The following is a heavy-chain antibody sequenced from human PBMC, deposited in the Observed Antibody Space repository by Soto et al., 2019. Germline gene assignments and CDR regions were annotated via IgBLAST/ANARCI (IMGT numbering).Heavy chain of an antibody. Sequence: QVQLVQSGAEVKKPGSSVKVSCKASGGTFSSYAISWVRQAPGQGLEWMGGIIPIFGTANYAQKFQGRVTITADESTNTAYMELRSLRSEGTAVYYGSKVVPAAPGVYGMDVWGQGTTVTVSS. V-gene: IGHV1-69*12. CDR2: IIPIFGTA. D-gene: IGHD2-2*01. CDR3: SKVVPAAPGVYGMDV. CDR1: GGTFSSYA. J-gene: IGHJ6*02.